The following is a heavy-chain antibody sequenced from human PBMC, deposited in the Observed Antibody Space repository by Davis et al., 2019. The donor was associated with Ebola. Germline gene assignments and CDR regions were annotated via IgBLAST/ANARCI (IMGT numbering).Heavy chain of an antibody. J-gene: IGHJ6*02. Sequence: AASVKVSCKASGYTFTSYGISWVRQAPGQGLEWMGWISPYNGNTNYAQKLQVRVTMTTDTSTSTAYMELRSLRSDDTAVYYCARDREDIVLVPADIVYTAGYYYGMDVWGQGTTVTVSS. CDR3: ARDREDIVLVPADIVYTAGYYYGMDV. V-gene: IGHV1-18*01. CDR2: ISPYNGNT. D-gene: IGHD2-2*02. CDR1: GYTFTSYG.